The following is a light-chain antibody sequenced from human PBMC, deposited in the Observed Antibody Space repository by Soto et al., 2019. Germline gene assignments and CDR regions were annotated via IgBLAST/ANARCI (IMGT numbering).Light chain of an antibody. CDR1: SSAVGGYGS. CDR3: SSYTTTSTL. V-gene: IGLV2-14*01. CDR2: DVS. J-gene: IGLJ2*01. Sequence: QSALTQPASVSGSPGQSITISCTGTSSAVGGYGSVSWYQQHPGKAPKLMIYDVSNRPSGVSNRFSGSKSGNTASLTISGLQAEDEADYYCSSYTTTSTLFGGGTKVTVL.